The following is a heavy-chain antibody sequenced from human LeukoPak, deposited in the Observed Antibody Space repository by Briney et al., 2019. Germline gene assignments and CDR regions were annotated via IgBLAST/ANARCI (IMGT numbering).Heavy chain of an antibody. V-gene: IGHV3-53*01. CDR2: IFNDGIT. CDR1: GLTVSSEY. J-gene: IGHJ4*02. CDR3: ARVLSGSLDY. D-gene: IGHD1-26*01. Sequence: GGSLRLSCAASGLTVSSEYMSWVRQAPGQGLEWVSVIFNDGITYYADSVKGRFTISRDNSENTLFLHMDSLRAADTAVYFCARVLSGSLDYWGQGTLVTVSS.